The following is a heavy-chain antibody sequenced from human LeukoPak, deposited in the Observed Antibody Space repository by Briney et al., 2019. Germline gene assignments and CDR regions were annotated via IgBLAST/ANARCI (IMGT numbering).Heavy chain of an antibody. J-gene: IGHJ3*02. Sequence: GASVKVACKTSGYIFTAFYMHWVRQAPGQGLEWMGWMNPSSGYTYYAQNFQGRVSMTRDTSIRTAYMKLSGLKPDDTALYHCATSSGYRISWGAFDIWGQGTMVTVSS. CDR3: ATSSGYRISWGAFDI. V-gene: IGHV1-2*02. CDR1: GYIFTAFY. CDR2: MNPSSGYT. D-gene: IGHD3-16*02.